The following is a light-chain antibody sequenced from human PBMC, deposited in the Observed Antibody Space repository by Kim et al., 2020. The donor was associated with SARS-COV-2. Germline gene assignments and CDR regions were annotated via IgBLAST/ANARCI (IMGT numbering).Light chain of an antibody. V-gene: IGKV3-20*01. CDR3: QQYGSSPGCT. Sequence: SPGERATRSCRASQSVNRNYLAWYQQKPGQAPKLLIYGASSRAAGIPDRFSGSGSGTDFTLTISRLEPEDFTVYYCQQYGSSPGCTFGQGTKLEIK. J-gene: IGKJ2*02. CDR1: QSVNRNY. CDR2: GAS.